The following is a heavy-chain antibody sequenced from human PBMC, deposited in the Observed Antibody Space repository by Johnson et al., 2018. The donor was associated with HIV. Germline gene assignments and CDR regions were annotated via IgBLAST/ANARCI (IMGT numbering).Heavy chain of an antibody. Sequence: VQLVESGGGLVKPGGSLRLSCAASGFTFSRYWLTWVRPAPGRGLEWVANIKHDGTELYYVDYVKGRFTISRDNSKNKLYLTMNSLRAEDTALYYCARAYSYGCFDIWGQGTMVTVSS. D-gene: IGHD5-18*01. CDR2: IKHDGTEL. CDR1: GFTFSRYW. V-gene: IGHV3-7*01. J-gene: IGHJ3*02. CDR3: ARAYSYGCFDI.